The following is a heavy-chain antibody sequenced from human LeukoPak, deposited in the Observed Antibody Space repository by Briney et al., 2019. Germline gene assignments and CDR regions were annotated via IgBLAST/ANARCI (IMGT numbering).Heavy chain of an antibody. Sequence: GGSLSFSCAASGFTFSDSAMHWLRQASGKVLEWVGRINSKSNTYATSYAESVNGRFTISRDDSKNTAYLEMNSLKTEDTAVYYCTRGYCGRDCFPRYYYYMDLWGEGTTVTVSS. CDR1: GFTFSDSA. V-gene: IGHV3-73*01. CDR3: TRGYCGRDCFPRYYYYMDL. CDR2: INSKSNTYAT. J-gene: IGHJ6*03. D-gene: IGHD2-21*02.